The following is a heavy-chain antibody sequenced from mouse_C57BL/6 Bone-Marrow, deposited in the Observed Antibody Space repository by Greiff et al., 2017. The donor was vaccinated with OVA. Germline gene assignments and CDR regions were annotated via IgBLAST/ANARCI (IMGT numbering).Heavy chain of an antibody. CDR2: IRSKSNNYAT. Sequence: EVKVIESGGGLVQPKGSLKLSCAASGFSFNTYAMNWVRQAPGKGLEWVARIRSKSNNYATYYADSVKDRFTISRDDSESMLYLQMNNLKTEDTAMYYCVRVPSYDEGMDYWGQGTSVTVSS. CDR3: VRVPSYDEGMDY. V-gene: IGHV10-1*01. CDR1: GFSFNTYA. J-gene: IGHJ4*01. D-gene: IGHD2-12*01.